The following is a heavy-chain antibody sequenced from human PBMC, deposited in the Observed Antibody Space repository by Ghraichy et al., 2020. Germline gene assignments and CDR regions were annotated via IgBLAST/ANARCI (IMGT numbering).Heavy chain of an antibody. Sequence: SETLSLTCTVSGGSISSSSYYWGWIRQPPGKGLEWIGSIYYSGSTYYNPSLKSRVTISVDTSKNQFSLKLSSVTAADTAVYYCARHGGLPWRWFDPWGQGTLVTVSS. J-gene: IGHJ5*02. D-gene: IGHD2-2*01. V-gene: IGHV4-39*01. CDR1: GGSISSSSYY. CDR2: IYYSGST. CDR3: ARHGGLPWRWFDP.